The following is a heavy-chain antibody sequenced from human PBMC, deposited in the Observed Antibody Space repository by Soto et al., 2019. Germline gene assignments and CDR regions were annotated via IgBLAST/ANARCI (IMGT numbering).Heavy chain of an antibody. J-gene: IGHJ4*02. Sequence: QVQLVQSGAEVKKPGSSVKVSCKASGGTFSSYTISWVRQAPGQGLEWMGRIIPILGIANYAQKFQGRVTITADKSTSTAYMELSSLRSEDTAVYYCAHYGEYTRGFDYWGQGTLVTVSS. D-gene: IGHD4-17*01. CDR2: IIPILGIA. CDR3: AHYGEYTRGFDY. V-gene: IGHV1-69*02. CDR1: GGTFSSYT.